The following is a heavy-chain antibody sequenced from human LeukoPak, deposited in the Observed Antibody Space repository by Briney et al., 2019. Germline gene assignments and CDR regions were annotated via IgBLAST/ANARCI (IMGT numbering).Heavy chain of an antibody. CDR2: IYTSGST. D-gene: IGHD4-4*01. CDR1: GGSISSYY. CDR3: ARDYSNYGFVDWFDP. J-gene: IGHJ5*02. Sequence: PSETLSLTCTVSGGSISSYYWSWIRQPAGKGLEWIGRIYTSGSTNYNPSLKSRVTMSVDTSKNQFSLKLSSVPAADTAVYYRARDYSNYGFVDWFDPWGQGTLVTVSS. V-gene: IGHV4-4*07.